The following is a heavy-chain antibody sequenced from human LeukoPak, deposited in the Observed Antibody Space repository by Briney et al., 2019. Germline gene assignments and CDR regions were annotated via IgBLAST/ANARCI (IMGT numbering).Heavy chain of an antibody. Sequence: GGSLRLSCAASGFTFSSYWMHWVRQAPGKGLVWVSRISSDGSRISYADSVKGRFTISRDDAKKTLDLQMNSLRAEDTAVYFCARDNGRNGFDIWGQETMVTVSS. V-gene: IGHV3-74*01. CDR2: ISSDGSRI. CDR1: GFTFSSYW. J-gene: IGHJ3*02. CDR3: ARDNGRNGFDI.